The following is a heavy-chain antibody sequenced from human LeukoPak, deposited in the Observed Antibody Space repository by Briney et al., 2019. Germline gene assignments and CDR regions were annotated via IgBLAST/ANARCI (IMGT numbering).Heavy chain of an antibody. V-gene: IGHV4-61*05. Sequence: SETLSLTCTVSGGSISSSSYYWGWIRQPPGKGLEWIGYIYYSGSTNYNPSLKSRVTISVDRSKNQFSLKLSSVTAADTAVYYCAATHDILTGYYSPGGDYWGQGTLVTVSS. CDR1: GGSISSSSYY. D-gene: IGHD3-9*01. CDR2: IYYSGST. J-gene: IGHJ4*02. CDR3: AATHDILTGYYSPGGDY.